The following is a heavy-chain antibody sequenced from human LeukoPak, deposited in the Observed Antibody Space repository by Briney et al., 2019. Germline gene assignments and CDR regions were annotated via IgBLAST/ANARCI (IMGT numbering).Heavy chain of an antibody. V-gene: IGHV4-31*03. Sequence: SQTLSLTCNVTGGSISNDGYYWSWIRQHPGKGLEWLGYIYYSGSTYYNPSLKSRVTLSVDTSKSQFSLRLSSVTAADTAVYYCARDLTGDQFFDPWGQGTLVTVSS. CDR3: ARDLTGDQFFDP. CDR1: GGSISNDGYY. J-gene: IGHJ5*02. CDR2: IYYSGST. D-gene: IGHD7-27*01.